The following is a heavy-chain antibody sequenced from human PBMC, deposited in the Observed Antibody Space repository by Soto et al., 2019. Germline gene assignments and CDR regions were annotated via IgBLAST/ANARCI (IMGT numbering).Heavy chain of an antibody. Sequence: PSQXLSLTCAISGDSVSSNSAAWNWIRQSPSRGLEWLGRTYYRSKWYNDYAVSVKSRITINPDTSKNQFSLQLNSVTPEDTAVYYCARDRASSGSQSLDAFDIWGQGTMVTVSS. CDR3: ARDRASSGSQSLDAFDI. CDR2: TYYRSKWYN. V-gene: IGHV6-1*01. J-gene: IGHJ3*02. CDR1: GDSVSSNSAA. D-gene: IGHD6-19*01.